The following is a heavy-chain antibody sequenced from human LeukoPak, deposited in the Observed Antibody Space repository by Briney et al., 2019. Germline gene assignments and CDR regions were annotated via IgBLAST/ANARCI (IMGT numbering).Heavy chain of an antibody. D-gene: IGHD2-2*01. CDR2: INPNSGGT. V-gene: IGHV1-2*02. Sequence: GASVKISCKASGYTFTGYYMHWVRQAPGQGLEWMGWINPNSGGTNYAQKFQGRVTMTRDTSISTAYMELSRLRSDNTAVYYCARAAAKNYFDYWGQGTLVTVSS. CDR3: ARAAAKNYFDY. J-gene: IGHJ4*02. CDR1: GYTFTGYY.